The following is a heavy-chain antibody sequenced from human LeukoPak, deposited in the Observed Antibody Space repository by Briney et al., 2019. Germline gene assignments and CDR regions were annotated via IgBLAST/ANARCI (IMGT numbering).Heavy chain of an antibody. D-gene: IGHD3-22*01. CDR1: GYTFTGYY. CDR2: INPNSGGT. J-gene: IGHJ4*02. Sequence: ASEKVSCKASGYTFTGYYMHWVRQAPGQGLEWMGWINPNSGGTNYAQKFQGRVTMTRDTSISTAYMELSRLRSDDTAVYYCARVRGISGYYYVWGQGTLVTVSS. CDR3: ARVRGISGYYYV. V-gene: IGHV1-2*02.